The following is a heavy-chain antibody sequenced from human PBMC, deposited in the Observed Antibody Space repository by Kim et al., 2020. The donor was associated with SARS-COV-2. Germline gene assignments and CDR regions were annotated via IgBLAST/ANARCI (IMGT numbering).Heavy chain of an antibody. CDR2: IKSKTDGGTT. CDR1: GFTFSNAW. J-gene: IGHJ3*02. Sequence: GGSLRLSCAASGFTFSNAWMSWVRQAPGKGLEWVGRIKSKTDGGTTDYAAPVKGRFTISRDDSTNTLYLQMNSLKTEDTAVYYCSTVGELRPPDAFDIWGQGTMVTVSS. V-gene: IGHV3-15*01. D-gene: IGHD3-10*01. CDR3: STVGELRPPDAFDI.